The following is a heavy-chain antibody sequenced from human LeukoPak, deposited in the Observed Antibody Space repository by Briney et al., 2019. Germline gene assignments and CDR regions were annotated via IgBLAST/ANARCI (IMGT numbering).Heavy chain of an antibody. CDR2: ISAYNGNT. Sequence: GASVKVSCKASGYTFTSYGISWVRQAPGQGLEWMGWISAYNGNTNYAQKLQGRVTMTTDTSTSTAYMELSSLRSDDTAVYYCAREKYYASGSIYNRIDYWGQGTLVTVSS. V-gene: IGHV1-18*01. J-gene: IGHJ4*02. D-gene: IGHD3-10*01. CDR1: GYTFTSYG. CDR3: AREKYYASGSIYNRIDY.